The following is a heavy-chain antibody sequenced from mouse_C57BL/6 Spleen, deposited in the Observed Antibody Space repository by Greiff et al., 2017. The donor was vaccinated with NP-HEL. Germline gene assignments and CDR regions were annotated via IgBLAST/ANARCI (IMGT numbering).Heavy chain of an antibody. V-gene: IGHV1-52*01. CDR1: GYTFTSYW. Sequence: VKVVESGAELVRPGSSVKLSCKASGYTFTSYWMHWVKQRPIQGLEWIGNIDPSDSETHYIQKFKDKATLTVDKSSSTAYMQLSSLTSEDSAVYYCASEIYYYGSSAYAMDYWGQGTSVTVSS. J-gene: IGHJ4*01. D-gene: IGHD1-1*01. CDR2: IDPSDSET. CDR3: ASEIYYYGSSAYAMDY.